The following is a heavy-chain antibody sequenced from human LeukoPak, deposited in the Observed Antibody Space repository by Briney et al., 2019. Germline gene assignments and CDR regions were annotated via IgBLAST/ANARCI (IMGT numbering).Heavy chain of an antibody. CDR3: ARVISCSGGSCYIADY. CDR2: ISSSSSYI. J-gene: IGHJ4*02. D-gene: IGHD2-15*01. Sequence: PGGSLRLSCAASGFTFSSYSMNWVRQAPGKGLEWVSSISSSSSYIYYADSVKGRFTISRDNAKNSLYLQMNSLGAEDTAVYYCARVISCSGGSCYIADYWGQGTLVTVSS. CDR1: GFTFSSYS. V-gene: IGHV3-21*01.